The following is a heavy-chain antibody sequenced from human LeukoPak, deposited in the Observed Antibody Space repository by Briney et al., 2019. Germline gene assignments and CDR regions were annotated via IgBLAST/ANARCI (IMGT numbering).Heavy chain of an antibody. Sequence: GGSLRLSCAASGLTVSSTYMSWVRQAPGEGLECVSVMYGSGGTYYADSMKGRFTISRDNSKNTLYLQMTSLRAEDTAVYYCARFYGDFVNHWYFDLWGRGTLVTVSS. J-gene: IGHJ2*01. CDR2: MYGSGGT. CDR1: GLTVSSTY. D-gene: IGHD4-17*01. CDR3: ARFYGDFVNHWYFDL. V-gene: IGHV3-53*01.